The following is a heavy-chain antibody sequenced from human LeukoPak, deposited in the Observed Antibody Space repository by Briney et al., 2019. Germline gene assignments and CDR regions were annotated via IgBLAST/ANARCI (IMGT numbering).Heavy chain of an antibody. Sequence: GGSLRLSCAASGFTVSSNYMNWVRQAPGKGLEWVSSISSSSSYIYYADSVKGRFAISRDNAKNSLYLQMNSLRAEDTAVYYCARGTYSSSWYADYWGQGTLVTVSS. D-gene: IGHD6-13*01. J-gene: IGHJ4*02. CDR1: GFTVSSNY. CDR3: ARGTYSSSWYADY. CDR2: ISSSSSYI. V-gene: IGHV3-21*01.